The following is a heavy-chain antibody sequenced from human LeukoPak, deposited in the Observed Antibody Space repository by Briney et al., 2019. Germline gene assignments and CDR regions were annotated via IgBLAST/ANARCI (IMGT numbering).Heavy chain of an antibody. CDR2: IYYSGNT. D-gene: IGHD6-6*01. J-gene: IGHJ6*02. CDR1: GGSISTYY. CDR3: ARSYSSSGYYYYGMDL. Sequence: SEALSLTCTVSGGSISTYYWSWIRQPPGKGLEWIGYIYYSGNTIYNSSLKSRVTISVDKSKNQFSLKLSSVTAADTAVYYCARSYSSSGYYYYGMDLWGQGTTVTVSS. V-gene: IGHV4-59*01.